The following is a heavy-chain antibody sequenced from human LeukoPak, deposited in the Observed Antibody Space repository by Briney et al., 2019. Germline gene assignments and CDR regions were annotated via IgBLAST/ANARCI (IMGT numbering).Heavy chain of an antibody. Sequence: SETLSLTCTVSGGSISSGGYYWSWIRQHPGKGLEWIGYIYYSGSTYYNPSLKSRVTISVDTSKNQFSLKLSSVTAADTAVYYCARARGPDDYGVYHYYYGMDVWGQGTTVTVSS. J-gene: IGHJ6*02. D-gene: IGHD4-17*01. V-gene: IGHV4-31*03. CDR3: ARARGPDDYGVYHYYYGMDV. CDR1: GGSISSGGYY. CDR2: IYYSGST.